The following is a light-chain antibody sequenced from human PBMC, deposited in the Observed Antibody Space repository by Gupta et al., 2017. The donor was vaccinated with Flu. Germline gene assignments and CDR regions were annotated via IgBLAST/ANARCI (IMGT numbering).Light chain of an antibody. CDR2: TNN. V-gene: IGLV1-44*01. Sequence: QSVLTHPSSASGTPVQSVTIPSSGSSTNIVRNTVIWYQQLPATPTRLSIGTNNQRPSGVPDRFSGSKSGTSASLAISGLQSEDEGDYYCAACDDSREVVFGGGTKLTVL. CDR3: AACDDSREVV. CDR1: STNIVRNT. J-gene: IGLJ3*02.